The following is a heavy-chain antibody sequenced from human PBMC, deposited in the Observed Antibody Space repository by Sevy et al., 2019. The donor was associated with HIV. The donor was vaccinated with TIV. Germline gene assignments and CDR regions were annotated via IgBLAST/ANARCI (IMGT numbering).Heavy chain of an antibody. CDR2: IYYSGST. D-gene: IGHD3-3*01. J-gene: IGHJ6*02. Sequence: SETLSLTCTVSGGSISSYYWSWIRQPPGKGLEWIGYIYYSGSTNYNPSLKSRVTISVDTSKNPFSLKLSSVTAADTAVYYCARGGNYDFWSGYAQVYYYYGMDVWGQGTTVTVSS. CDR3: ARGGNYDFWSGYAQVYYYYGMDV. CDR1: GGSISSYY. V-gene: IGHV4-59*01.